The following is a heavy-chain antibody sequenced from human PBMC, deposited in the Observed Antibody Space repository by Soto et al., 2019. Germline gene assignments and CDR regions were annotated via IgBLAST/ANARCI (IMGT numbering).Heavy chain of an antibody. J-gene: IGHJ4*02. D-gene: IGHD7-27*01. CDR3: AQGSTRGYARNWGRGHFDY. CDR2: ISGSGDKT. Sequence: VQLLESGGGLVQPGGSLRLSCAASGSTFSSYAMNWVRQAPGKGLEWVSVISGSGDKTYYGASVKGRFTIPTDNSKNPLYLQMNSLRAEDTAVSYCAQGSTRGYARNWGRGHFDYWGQGNLVTVSS. CDR1: GSTFSSYA. V-gene: IGHV3-23*01.